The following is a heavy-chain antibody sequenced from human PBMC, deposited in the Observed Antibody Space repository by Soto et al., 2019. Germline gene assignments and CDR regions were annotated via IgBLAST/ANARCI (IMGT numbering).Heavy chain of an antibody. D-gene: IGHD1-26*01. J-gene: IGHJ4*02. Sequence: QVQLVESGGGVVQPGRSLRLSCAASGFTFSHYAMHWVRQAPGKGLEWVALMSYDGSNEYYADSVKGRFTSSRDNSKNPLYLQMNSLRAEDTAVYYCAKDGSHNFDYWGQGALVTVSS. V-gene: IGHV3-30*18. CDR3: AKDGSHNFDY. CDR1: GFTFSHYA. CDR2: MSYDGSNE.